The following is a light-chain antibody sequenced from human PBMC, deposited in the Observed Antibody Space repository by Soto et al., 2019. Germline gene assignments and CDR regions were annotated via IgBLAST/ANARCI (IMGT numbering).Light chain of an antibody. J-gene: IGKJ1*01. CDR2: GAS. V-gene: IGKV3-15*01. Sequence: EIVLTQSPATLSVSPGERVTLSCRASQSISSSLAWYQQKPGQAPMLLVSGASTRATGVPPRFSGSGSGGDFTLTISSLQSEHFAVYYCQQYNVWPPWTFGQGTKVDMK. CDR1: QSISSS. CDR3: QQYNVWPPWT.